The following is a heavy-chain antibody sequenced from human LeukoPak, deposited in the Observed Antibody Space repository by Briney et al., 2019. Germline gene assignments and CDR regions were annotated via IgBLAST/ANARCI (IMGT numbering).Heavy chain of an antibody. V-gene: IGHV3-48*03. Sequence: GGSLRLSCAASGFTFSNYEMNWVRQAPGKGLEWVSYVSSSAGTIYYADSVKGRFTISRDNAKNSLYLQMNSLRAEDTAVYYCARVIGVPYMDVWGKGTTVTVSS. D-gene: IGHD1-1*01. CDR1: GFTFSNYE. J-gene: IGHJ6*03. CDR2: VSSSAGTI. CDR3: ARVIGVPYMDV.